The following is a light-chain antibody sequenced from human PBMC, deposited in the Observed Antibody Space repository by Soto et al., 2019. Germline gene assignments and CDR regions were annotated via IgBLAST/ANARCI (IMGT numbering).Light chain of an antibody. Sequence: QSVLTQPASLSGSPGQSITISCTGTSSHVGGYNFVSVYPQLPGNAPNPLTHDVTLRPSRVADRSSLSKAGTTASLNTSGLQAEDEADYYCCSYASSTIYVFGTGTKVNV. CDR2: DVT. CDR3: CSYASSTIYV. J-gene: IGLJ1*01. V-gene: IGLV2-14*03. CDR1: SSHVGGYNF.